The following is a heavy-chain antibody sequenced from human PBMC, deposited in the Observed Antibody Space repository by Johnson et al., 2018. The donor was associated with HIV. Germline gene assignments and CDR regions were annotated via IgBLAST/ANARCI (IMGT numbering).Heavy chain of an antibody. Sequence: QMLLVESGGGLVQPGGSLRLSCAASGFTFSDYYMSWIRQAPGKGLEWVSYIISSGSTIYYAESVKGRFTISRDNAKNSLYLRMNSLRAEDTALYYCARSVGYYESSGYYEVDAVDICGQGTMVTVSS. D-gene: IGHD3-22*01. CDR1: GFTFSDYY. V-gene: IGHV3-11*01. J-gene: IGHJ3*02. CDR3: ARSVGYYESSGYYEVDAVDI. CDR2: IISSGSTI.